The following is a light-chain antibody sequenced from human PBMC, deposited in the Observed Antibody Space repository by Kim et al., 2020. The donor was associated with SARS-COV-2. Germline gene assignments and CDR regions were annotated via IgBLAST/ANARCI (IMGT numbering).Light chain of an antibody. J-gene: IGKJ2*01. CDR2: AAS. Sequence: DIQMTQSPSSVSASVGDRVTITCRASQSISNYLNWYQQKPGRAPNLLIYAASKLQSGVSSRFSGSGSGTDFTLTITSLQPEDFATYYCQQSHSTLYTFGQGTKLEI. CDR1: QSISNY. V-gene: IGKV1-39*01. CDR3: QQSHSTLYT.